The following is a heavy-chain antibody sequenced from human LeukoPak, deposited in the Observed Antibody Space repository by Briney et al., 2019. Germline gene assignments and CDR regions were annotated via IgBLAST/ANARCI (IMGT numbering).Heavy chain of an antibody. CDR3: ARVAGPIDY. CDR1: GYTFTTYD. CDR2: MNPNSGNT. V-gene: IGHV1-8*01. D-gene: IGHD2-15*01. J-gene: IGHJ4*02. Sequence: ASVKVSCKASGYTFTTYDINWVRQATGQGLEWMGWMNPNSGNTGYAHKFQGRVTMTRNTAISTAYMELTSLRSDDTPVYYCARVAGPIDYWGQGTLVTVSS.